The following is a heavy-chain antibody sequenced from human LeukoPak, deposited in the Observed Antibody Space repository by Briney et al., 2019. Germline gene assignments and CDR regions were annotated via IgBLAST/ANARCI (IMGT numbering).Heavy chain of an antibody. V-gene: IGHV6-1*01. J-gene: IGHJ5*01. CDR2: TYYRSKWSH. CDR1: GDRVSTISAG. CDR3: TRGNRDFDS. D-gene: IGHD2-21*02. Sequence: SQTLSLTCAISGDRVSTISAGWNWIRQSPSRGLEWVGRTYYRSKWSHDYAPSVQSRITINPDTSKHQFSLHLNSVTPDDTAVHYCTRGNRDFDSWGQGTLVTVSS.